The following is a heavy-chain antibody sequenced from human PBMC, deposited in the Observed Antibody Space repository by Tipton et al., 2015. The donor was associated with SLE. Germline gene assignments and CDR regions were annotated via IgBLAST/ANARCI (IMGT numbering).Heavy chain of an antibody. V-gene: IGHV4-59*12. CDR1: GGSMSGYY. Sequence: LRLSCTVSGGSMSGYYWSWIRQSPGKGLEWIGNIYYSGSTYYNPSLKSRVTTSVDTSKNQFSLKLSSVTAADTAVYYCARWYYGSGSYAFDIWGQGTMVTVSS. D-gene: IGHD3-10*01. J-gene: IGHJ3*02. CDR3: ARWYYGSGSYAFDI. CDR2: IYYSGST.